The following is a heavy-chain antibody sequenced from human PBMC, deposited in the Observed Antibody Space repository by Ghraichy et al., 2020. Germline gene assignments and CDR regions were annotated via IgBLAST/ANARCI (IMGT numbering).Heavy chain of an antibody. D-gene: IGHD1/OR15-1a*01. Sequence: GESLNISCAVSGLTFRNYWMSWVRQAPGKGPEWVATTDQGESDRTYGDSVKGRFTISRDNAKNLLFLQMNSLRVEDTAVYYCATRMVETGTKYFDSWGQGTLVTVSS. CDR2: TDQGESDR. CDR1: GLTFRNYW. V-gene: IGHV3-7*01. CDR3: ATRMVETGTKYFDS. J-gene: IGHJ4*02.